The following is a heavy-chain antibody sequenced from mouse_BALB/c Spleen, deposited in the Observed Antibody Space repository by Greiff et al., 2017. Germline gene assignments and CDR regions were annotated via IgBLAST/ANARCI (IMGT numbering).Heavy chain of an antibody. CDR2: ISSGGST. V-gene: IGHV5-6-5*01. Sequence: EVQLVESGGGLVKPGGSLKLSCAASGFTFSSYAMSWVRQTPEKRLEWVASISSGGSTYYPDSVKGRITISRDNARNILYLQMSSLRSEDTAMYYCARGSATEAYWGQGTLVTVSA. CDR1: GFTFSSYA. CDR3: ARGSATEAY. J-gene: IGHJ3*01. D-gene: IGHD1-2*01.